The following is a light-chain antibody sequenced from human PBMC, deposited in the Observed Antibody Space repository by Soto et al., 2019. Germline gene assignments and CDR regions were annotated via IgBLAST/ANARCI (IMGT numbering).Light chain of an antibody. Sequence: LTQPASVSGSPGQSITISCSGTSSDVGGHENVAWYQQHPGKAPKLMIYEVRNRPSGVSNRSSGSKSGNTASLTISGLQAEDEADYYCSSWKMSTTPYFFGTGTKVTVL. CDR2: EVR. CDR3: SSWKMSTTPYF. V-gene: IGLV2-14*01. J-gene: IGLJ1*01. CDR1: SSDVGGHEN.